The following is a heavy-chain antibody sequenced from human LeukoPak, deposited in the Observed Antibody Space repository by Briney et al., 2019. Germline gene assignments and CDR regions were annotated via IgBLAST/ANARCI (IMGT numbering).Heavy chain of an antibody. V-gene: IGHV6-1*01. D-gene: IGHD5-12*01. Sequence: SQTLSLTCAISGDSVSSNSAAWNWIRQSPSRGLEWLGRTYYRSKWYNDYAVSVKSRITINPDTSRNQFSLQLNSVTPEDTAVHYCARDTYSGYDSLFGNYFYYAMDVWGQGTTVTVSS. CDR1: GDSVSSNSAA. CDR2: TYYRSKWYN. J-gene: IGHJ6*02. CDR3: ARDTYSGYDSLFGNYFYYAMDV.